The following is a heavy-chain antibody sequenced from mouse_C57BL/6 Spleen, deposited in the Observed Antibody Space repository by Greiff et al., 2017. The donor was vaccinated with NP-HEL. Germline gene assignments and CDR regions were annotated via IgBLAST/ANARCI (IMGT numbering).Heavy chain of an antibody. J-gene: IGHJ3*01. Sequence: QVQLQQPGAELVKPGASVKMSCKASGYTFTSYWITWVKQRPGQGLEWIGDIYPGSGSTNYNEKFKSKVTLTVDTSSSTAYMQLSSLTSEDSAVYYCANDYGSSPAWFAYWGQGTLVTVSA. D-gene: IGHD1-1*01. V-gene: IGHV1-55*01. CDR3: ANDYGSSPAWFAY. CDR2: IYPGSGST. CDR1: GYTFTSYW.